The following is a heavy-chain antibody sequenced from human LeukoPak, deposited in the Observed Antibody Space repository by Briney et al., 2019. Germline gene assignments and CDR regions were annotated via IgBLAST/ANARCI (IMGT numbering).Heavy chain of an antibody. CDR3: ARVPHAMVRGVIITEFYFDY. CDR1: GLTFSSYS. CDR2: IISSNYI. V-gene: IGHV3-21*01. Sequence: PGGSLRLSCAASGLTFSSYSMNWVRQAPGKGLEWVASIISSNYIYYPDSVKGRFPISRDNARNSLYLQMTSLRAEDTAVYYCARVPHAMVRGVIITEFYFDYWGQGTLVTVSS. J-gene: IGHJ4*02. D-gene: IGHD3-10*01.